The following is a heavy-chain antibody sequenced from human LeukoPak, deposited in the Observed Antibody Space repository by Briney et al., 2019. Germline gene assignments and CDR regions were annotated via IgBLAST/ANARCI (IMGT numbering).Heavy chain of an antibody. CDR2: FHTDGGT. Sequence: GGSLRLSCAASGFTFSSYDMHWVRQAPGKDLEWVSAFHTDGGTYYLDSVKGRFTISREDAKNSLYLQMNTLRAGDTAVYYCARGSGPGVTTIDSWGQGTLVIVSS. V-gene: IGHV3-13*01. CDR3: ARGSGPGVTTIDS. CDR1: GFTFSSYD. D-gene: IGHD4-17*01. J-gene: IGHJ4*02.